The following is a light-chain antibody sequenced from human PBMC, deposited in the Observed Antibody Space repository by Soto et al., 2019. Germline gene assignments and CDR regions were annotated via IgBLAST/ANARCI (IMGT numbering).Light chain of an antibody. V-gene: IGKV3-20*01. J-gene: IGKJ1*01. CDR3: QQYSSSPET. Sequence: EIVLTQSPGTLSLSPGERATLSCRASQSITRSYIAWYQQKPGQAPRLLIYDASSRATGITDRFGGSGSGTDFTLTISRLEPEDFAVYYCQQYSSSPETFGQGTKVEIK. CDR2: DAS. CDR1: QSITRSY.